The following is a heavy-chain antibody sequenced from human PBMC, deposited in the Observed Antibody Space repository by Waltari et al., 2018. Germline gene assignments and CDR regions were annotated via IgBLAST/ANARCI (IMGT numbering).Heavy chain of an antibody. CDR2: LYYSGST. CDR1: GGSISSYY. CDR3: AREHGSGKINWFDP. D-gene: IGHD3-10*01. Sequence: QVQLQESGPGLVKPSETLSLTCTVSGGSISSYYWSWIRQPPGKGLEWIGYLYYSGSTNYNPSLKSRVTISVDTSKNQFSLKLSSVTAADTAVYYCAREHGSGKINWFDPWGQGTLVTVSS. V-gene: IGHV4-59*12. J-gene: IGHJ5*02.